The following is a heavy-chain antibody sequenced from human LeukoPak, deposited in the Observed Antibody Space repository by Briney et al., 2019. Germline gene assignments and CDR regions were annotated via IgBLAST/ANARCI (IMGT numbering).Heavy chain of an antibody. CDR2: INHSGST. V-gene: IGHV4-34*01. J-gene: IGHJ4*02. CDR1: GGSFSGYY. CDR3: AKGRDGYYFFPQY. D-gene: IGHD3-22*01. Sequence: PSETLSLTCAVYGGSFSGYYWSWIRQPPGKGLEWIGEINHSGSTNYNPSLKSRVTISVDTSKNQFSLKLTSVTAADTAVYYCAKGRDGYYFFPQYWGQGILVTVSS.